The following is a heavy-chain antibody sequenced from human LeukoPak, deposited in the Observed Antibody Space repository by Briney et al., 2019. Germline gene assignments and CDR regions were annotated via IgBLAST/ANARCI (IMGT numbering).Heavy chain of an antibody. Sequence: SETLSLTCAVSGGSFSGYYWSWIRQPPGKGLEWIGEINHSGSTNYNLSLKSRVTISVDTSKNQFSLKLSSVTAADTAVYYCAKPTVVTRYWYFDLWGRGTLVTVSS. D-gene: IGHD4-23*01. CDR3: AKPTVVTRYWYFDL. CDR2: INHSGST. J-gene: IGHJ2*01. V-gene: IGHV4-34*01. CDR1: GGSFSGYY.